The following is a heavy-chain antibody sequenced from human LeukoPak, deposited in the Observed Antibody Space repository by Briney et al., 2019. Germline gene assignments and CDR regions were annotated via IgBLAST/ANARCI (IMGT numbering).Heavy chain of an antibody. D-gene: IGHD5-12*01. Sequence: GRSLRLSCAASGFTSSSYAMHWVRQAPGKGLEWVAVISYDGSNKYYADSVKGRFTISRDNSKNTLYLQMNSLRAEDTAVYYCARDPSNSGYEFPGFFDYWGQGTLVTVSS. CDR3: ARDPSNSGYEFPGFFDY. CDR2: ISYDGSNK. CDR1: GFTSSSYA. J-gene: IGHJ4*02. V-gene: IGHV3-30-3*01.